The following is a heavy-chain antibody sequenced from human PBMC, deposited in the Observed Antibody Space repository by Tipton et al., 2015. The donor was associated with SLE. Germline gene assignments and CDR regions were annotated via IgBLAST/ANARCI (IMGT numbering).Heavy chain of an antibody. J-gene: IGHJ4*02. CDR1: GGSISSSSYY. V-gene: IGHV4-39*07. CDR3: ASPRTGYSNYVFDY. D-gene: IGHD4-11*01. Sequence: GSLRLSCTVSGGSISSSSYYWGWIRQPPGKGLEWIGSIYYSGSTYYNPSLKSRVTISVDTSKNQFSLKLSSVTAADTAVYYCASPRTGYSNYVFDYWGQGTLVTVSS. CDR2: IYYSGST.